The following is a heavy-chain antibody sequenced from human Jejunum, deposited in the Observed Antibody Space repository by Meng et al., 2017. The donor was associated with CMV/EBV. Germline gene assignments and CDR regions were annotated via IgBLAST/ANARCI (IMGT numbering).Heavy chain of an antibody. D-gene: IGHD6-13*01. Sequence: YVTYINSGNYYRRWVRQHPGKGMEWIEYISHLGTTNSNPYLGSRLLISMDTSKNQFSLNLSSVTAADTAVYYCARRGPTYSSRYFDYWGLGTLVTVSS. V-gene: IGHV4-31*02. J-gene: IGHJ4*02. CDR1: VTYINSGNYY. CDR3: ARRGPTYSSRYFDY. CDR2: ISHLGTT.